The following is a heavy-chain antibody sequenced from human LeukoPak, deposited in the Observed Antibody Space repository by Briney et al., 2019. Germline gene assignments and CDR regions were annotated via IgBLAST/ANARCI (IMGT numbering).Heavy chain of an antibody. D-gene: IGHD6-6*01. J-gene: IGHJ6*02. CDR2: IYYSGST. CDR1: GGSVSSSSYY. CDR3: ARHEGASSTSFYGMDV. V-gene: IGHV4-39*01. Sequence: SETLSLTCTVSGGSVSSSSYYWGSIRQPPGKGLEWIRTIYYSGSTYYNPSLKSPVTISVDTSKHQFSLPLSSVTAADTAIYYCARHEGASSTSFYGMDVWGQGTTVTVSS.